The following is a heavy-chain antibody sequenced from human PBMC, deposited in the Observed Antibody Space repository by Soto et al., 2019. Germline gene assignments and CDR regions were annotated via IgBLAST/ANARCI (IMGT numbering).Heavy chain of an antibody. V-gene: IGHV1-24*01. Sequence: ASVKVSCKVSGYTLTELSMHWVRQAPGKGLEWMGGFDPEDGETIYAQKFQGRVTMTEDTSTDTAYMELSSLRSEDTAVYYCATDNIQTPYSSSGYGPFDYWGQGTLVNVSS. J-gene: IGHJ4*02. CDR3: ATDNIQTPYSSSGYGPFDY. D-gene: IGHD6-13*01. CDR2: FDPEDGET. CDR1: GYTLTELS.